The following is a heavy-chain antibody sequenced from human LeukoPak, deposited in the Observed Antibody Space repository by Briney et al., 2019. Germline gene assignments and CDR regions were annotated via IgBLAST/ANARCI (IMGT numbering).Heavy chain of an antibody. CDR2: IKDDGSRK. CDR3: ARECIDGYYESSGYDL. J-gene: IGHJ4*02. D-gene: IGHD3-22*01. CDR1: GFSLSGYW. V-gene: IGHV3-7*01. Sequence: GGSPRLSCAASGFSLSGYWMTWVRQAPGKGLEWVANIKDDGSRKHDVDSARGRFTISRDNAKNSLYLDMNSLRAEDTAVYYCARECIDGYYESSGYDLWGQGTLVTVSP.